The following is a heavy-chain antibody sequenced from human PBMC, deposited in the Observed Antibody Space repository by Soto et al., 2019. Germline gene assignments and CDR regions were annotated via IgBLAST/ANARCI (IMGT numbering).Heavy chain of an antibody. CDR3: ASAPTQLFYAGLTQIYTDY. J-gene: IGHJ4*01. CDR1: GGSVSSGSYY. D-gene: IGHD2-15*01. CDR2: IYYSGST. Sequence: PSETLSLTCTVSGGSVSSGSYYWSWIRQPPGKGLEWIGYIYYSGSTNYNPSLKSRVTISVDTPNNQFSLKLSSVTAADPAVYYCASAPTQLFYAGLTQIYTDYWGHGTLVSV. V-gene: IGHV4-61*01.